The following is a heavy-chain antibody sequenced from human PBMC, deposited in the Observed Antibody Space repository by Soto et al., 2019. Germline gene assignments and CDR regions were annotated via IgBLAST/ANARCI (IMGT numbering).Heavy chain of an antibody. D-gene: IGHD3-3*01. Sequence: LRLSCAASGFTFSSYSMNWVRQAPGKGLEWVSYISSSSSTIYYADSVKGRFTISRDNAKNSLHLQMNSLRDEDTAVYYCARDQFWSGYYTALNWFDPWGQGTLVTVSS. J-gene: IGHJ5*02. V-gene: IGHV3-48*02. CDR1: GFTFSSYS. CDR3: ARDQFWSGYYTALNWFDP. CDR2: ISSSSSTI.